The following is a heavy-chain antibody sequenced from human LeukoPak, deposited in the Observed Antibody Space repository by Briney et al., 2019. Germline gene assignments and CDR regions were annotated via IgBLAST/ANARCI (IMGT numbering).Heavy chain of an antibody. V-gene: IGHV3-66*01. CDR3: ARSTQKQQLVLCLGY. CDR1: GFTVSSNY. CDR2: IYSGGNT. D-gene: IGHD6-13*01. Sequence: GGSLRLSCAASGFTVSSNYMSWVRQAPGKGLEWVSFIYSGGNTYYADSVKGRFTISRDNSKNTLYLQMNSLRAEDTAVYYCARSTQKQQLVLCLGYWGQGTLVTVSS. J-gene: IGHJ4*02.